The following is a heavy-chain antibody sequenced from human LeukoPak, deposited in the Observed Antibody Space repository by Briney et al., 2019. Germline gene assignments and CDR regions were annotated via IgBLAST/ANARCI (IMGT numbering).Heavy chain of an antibody. CDR2: ITPIFGTA. D-gene: IGHD2-21*02. J-gene: IGHJ4*02. CDR1: GGSFSTYA. Sequence: GASVKVSCKASGGSFSTYAISWVRQAPGQGLEWMGGITPIFGTARYAQKFQGRVTITADESTTTAYMELSSLRSEDTAVYYCARDLGGDPPRLDYWGQGTLVTVSS. CDR3: ARDLGGDPPRLDY. V-gene: IGHV1-69*13.